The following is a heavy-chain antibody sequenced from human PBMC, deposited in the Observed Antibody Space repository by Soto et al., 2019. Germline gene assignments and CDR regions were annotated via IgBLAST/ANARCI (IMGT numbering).Heavy chain of an antibody. D-gene: IGHD3-3*01. CDR1: GYTFTSYG. CDR3: ARDTYYDFWSGYLTPNWFDP. Sequence: ASVKVSCKASGYTFTSYGTSWVRQAPGQGLEWMGWISAYNGNTNYAQKLQGRVTMTTDTSTSTAYMELRSLRSDDTAVYYCARDTYYDFWSGYLTPNWFDPWGQGTLVTVSS. CDR2: ISAYNGNT. V-gene: IGHV1-18*01. J-gene: IGHJ5*02.